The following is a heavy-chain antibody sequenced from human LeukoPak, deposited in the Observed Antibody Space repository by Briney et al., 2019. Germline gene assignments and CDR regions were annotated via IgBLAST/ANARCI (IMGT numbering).Heavy chain of an antibody. CDR3: ARSPMVRGPRGWGV. V-gene: IGHV4-59*01. Sequence: SETLSLTCTVSGGSISSYYWSWIRQPPGKGLEWIGYTYYSGSTNYNPSLKSRVTISVDTSKNQFSLKLSSVTAADTAVYYCARSPMVRGPRGWGVWGQGTTVTVSS. D-gene: IGHD3-10*01. CDR2: TYYSGST. CDR1: GGSISSYY. J-gene: IGHJ6*02.